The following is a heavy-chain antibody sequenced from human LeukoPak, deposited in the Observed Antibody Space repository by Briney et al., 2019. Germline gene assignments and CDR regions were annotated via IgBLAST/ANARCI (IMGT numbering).Heavy chain of an antibody. Sequence: ASVKVSCKASGYTFTGYYMHWVRQAPGQGLEWMGWINPNSGGTNYAQKFQGRVTMTRDTSISTAYLHWSSLEASDTAMYYCTRLGQQQMHRDRRGFDSWGQGTLVSVSS. CDR3: TRLGQQQMHRDRRGFDS. CDR2: INPNSGGT. J-gene: IGHJ4*02. V-gene: IGHV1-2*02. D-gene: IGHD1/OR15-1a*01. CDR1: GYTFTGYY.